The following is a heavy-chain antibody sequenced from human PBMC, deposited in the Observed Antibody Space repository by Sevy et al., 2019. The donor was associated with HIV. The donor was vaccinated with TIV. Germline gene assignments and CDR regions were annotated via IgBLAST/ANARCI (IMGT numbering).Heavy chain of an antibody. J-gene: IGHJ6*02. CDR2: IWYDGSNK. Sequence: GGSLRLSCAASGFTFSSYGMHWVRQAPGKGLEWVAVIWYDGSNKYYADSVKGRFTISRDNSKNTLYLQMNSLRAEGTAVYYCAGVVPAARSYYYYYGMDVWGQGTTVTVSS. CDR3: AGVVPAARSYYYYYGMDV. CDR1: GFTFSSYG. D-gene: IGHD2-2*01. V-gene: IGHV3-33*01.